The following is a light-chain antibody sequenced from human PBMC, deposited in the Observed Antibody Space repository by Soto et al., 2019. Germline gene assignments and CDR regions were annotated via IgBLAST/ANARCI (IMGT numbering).Light chain of an antibody. Sequence: EIVLTQSPGTLSLSLGERATLSCRASQSVSSRYLAWYQQKPGQAPRLLIYGASSRATGIPDMFSGSASGTDFTLTISRLEPEDVAVYYCQQYGNSPLFGRGTKVEIK. J-gene: IGKJ4*01. CDR2: GAS. CDR1: QSVSSRY. CDR3: QQYGNSPL. V-gene: IGKV3-20*01.